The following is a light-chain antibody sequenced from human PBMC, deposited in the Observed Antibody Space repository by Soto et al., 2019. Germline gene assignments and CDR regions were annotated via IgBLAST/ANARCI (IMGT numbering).Light chain of an antibody. CDR3: RSYSTNTSLVL. CDR2: EVT. V-gene: IGLV2-14*01. Sequence: QSVLTQPASVSGSPGHSITISCTGTSSDVGGSNYVSWYQQYPGKAPKLMIFEVTYRPSGVSNRFSGSKSGNTASLTISGLQAEDEGDYYCRSYSTNTSLVLFGGGTKLTVL. CDR1: SSDVGGSNY. J-gene: IGLJ2*01.